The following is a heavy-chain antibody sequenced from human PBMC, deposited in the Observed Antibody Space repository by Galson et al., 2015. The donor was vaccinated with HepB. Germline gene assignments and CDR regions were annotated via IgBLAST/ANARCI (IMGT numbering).Heavy chain of an antibody. Sequence: SLRLSCAASGFTFSSYSMNWVRQAPGKGLEWVSSISSNSSYIYYADSVKGRFTISRDNAKNSLYLQMNSLRAEDTAVYYCARGLLSGVVVTPTGYWGQGTLVTASS. CDR1: GFTFSSYS. J-gene: IGHJ4*02. V-gene: IGHV3-21*01. CDR3: ARGLLSGVVVTPTGY. D-gene: IGHD2-21*02. CDR2: ISSNSSYI.